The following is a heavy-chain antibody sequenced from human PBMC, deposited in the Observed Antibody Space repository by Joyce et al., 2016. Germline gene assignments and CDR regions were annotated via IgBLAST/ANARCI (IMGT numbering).Heavy chain of an antibody. V-gene: IGHV1-46*01. Sequence: QVQLVQSGPEAQKPGASVKISCKASGYIFTTQYMHWVRQAPGKGLEWMAILNPGDGSTSYAQNFQDRITVTRDTATRTVYMELSSLTSEDTAIYYCARDFGPESASWGQGTLVTVSS. D-gene: IGHD3-10*01. CDR1: GYIFTTQY. J-gene: IGHJ5*02. CDR3: ARDFGPESAS. CDR2: LNPGDGST.